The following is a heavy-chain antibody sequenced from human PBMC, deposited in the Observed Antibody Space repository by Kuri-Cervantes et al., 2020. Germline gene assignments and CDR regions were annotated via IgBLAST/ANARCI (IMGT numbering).Heavy chain of an antibody. CDR2: IFYSGTT. CDR3: ARENGSGSYYNWFDP. V-gene: IGHV4-31*03. J-gene: IGHJ5*02. Sequence: SETLSLTCTVSGGSISSGGYYWSWIRQHPGKDLEWIEYIFYSGTTFYNPSLKSRVTISVDTSKNQFSLKLSSVTAADTAVYYCARENGSGSYYNWFDPWGQGTLVTVSS. D-gene: IGHD3-10*01. CDR1: GGSISSGGYY.